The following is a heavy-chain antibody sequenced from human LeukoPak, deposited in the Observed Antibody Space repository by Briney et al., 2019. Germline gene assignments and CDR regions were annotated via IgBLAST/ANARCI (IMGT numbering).Heavy chain of an antibody. D-gene: IGHD5-12*01. V-gene: IGHV1-2*02. CDR2: IYPYTGNT. CDR3: AREYSASEH. J-gene: IGHJ1*01. Sequence: GASLSVSCTASGYTFFAYYLHWVRQAPGQGLEWMAWIYPYTGNTHYAQKFQGRITVIRDTSVSTTYMERSWLTSDDTARIYCAREYSASEHWGQGTLVTVSS. CDR1: GYTFFAYY.